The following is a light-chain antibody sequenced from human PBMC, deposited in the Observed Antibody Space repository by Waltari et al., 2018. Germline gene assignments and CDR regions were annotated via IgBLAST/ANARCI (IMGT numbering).Light chain of an antibody. V-gene: IGKV1-39*01. J-gene: IGKJ1*01. CDR3: QQYGSSLWT. CDR2: AAS. Sequence: DIQMTQSPSSLSASVGDRVTITCRASQSISTFLNWYQQKEGRAPKLLIDAASTLQRGVPSRFSGSGAGSDFTLTISSLQPEDFAVYYCQQYGSSLWTFGQGTKVEIK. CDR1: QSISTF.